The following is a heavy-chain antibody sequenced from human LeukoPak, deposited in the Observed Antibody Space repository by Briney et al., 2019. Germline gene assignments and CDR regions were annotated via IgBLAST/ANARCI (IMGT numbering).Heavy chain of an antibody. CDR1: GFTFSSYW. D-gene: IGHD3-10*01. Sequence: RGSLRLSCAASGFTFSSYWMHWVRQAPGKGLEWVSYISSGGSTIFYADSVKGRFTVSRDNAKNSLYLQMNSLRAEDTAVYYCARVSYYYGSGSRLDYWGQGTLVTVSS. J-gene: IGHJ4*02. CDR2: ISSGGSTI. CDR3: ARVSYYYGSGSRLDY. V-gene: IGHV3-48*04.